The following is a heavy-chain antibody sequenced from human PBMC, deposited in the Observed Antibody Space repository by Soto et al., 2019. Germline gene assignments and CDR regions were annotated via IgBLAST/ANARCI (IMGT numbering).Heavy chain of an antibody. Sequence: GGSLRLSCSSSGLTFGDSAMSWFRQAPGKGLEWAGFIRSKTYGGTTEYAASVKGRFTISRDDSKSIAYLQMNSLKTEDTAVYYCAQGGYYYDSSGYLTVDYLYYAMDGWGQGTTVTVSS. J-gene: IGHJ6*02. V-gene: IGHV3-49*03. CDR1: GLTFGDSA. CDR2: IRSKTYGGTT. D-gene: IGHD3-22*01. CDR3: AQGGYYYDSSGYLTVDYLYYAMDG.